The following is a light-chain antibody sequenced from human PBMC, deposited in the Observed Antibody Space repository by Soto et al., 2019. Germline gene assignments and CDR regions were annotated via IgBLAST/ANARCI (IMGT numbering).Light chain of an antibody. CDR3: AAWDDSLSGV. CDR2: RNN. J-gene: IGLJ3*02. Sequence: QSVLTQPPSASGIPGQRVTISCSGSSSNIGSNYVYWYQQLPGTAPKLLIYRNNQRPSGVPDRFSGSKSGTSASLAISGLRSEDEADYYCAAWDDSLSGVFGGGTKLTVL. CDR1: SSNIGSNY. V-gene: IGLV1-47*01.